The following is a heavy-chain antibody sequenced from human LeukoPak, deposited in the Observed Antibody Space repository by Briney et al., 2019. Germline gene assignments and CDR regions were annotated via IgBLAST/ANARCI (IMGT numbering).Heavy chain of an antibody. CDR2: IIPIFGTA. Sequence: SVKVSCKASGGTFSSYAISWVRQAPGQGLEWMGGIIPIFGTANYAQKLQGRVTMTTDTSTSTAYMELRSLRSDDTAVYYCARVSVIPTDNWFDPWGQGTLVTVSS. CDR3: ARVSVIPTDNWFDP. J-gene: IGHJ5*02. D-gene: IGHD3-22*01. V-gene: IGHV1-69*05. CDR1: GGTFSSYA.